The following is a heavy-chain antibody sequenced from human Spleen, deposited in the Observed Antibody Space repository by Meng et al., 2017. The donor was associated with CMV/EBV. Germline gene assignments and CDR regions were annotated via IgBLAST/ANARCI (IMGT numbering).Heavy chain of an antibody. CDR3: AKTTTGTTWDAFDV. V-gene: IGHV3-23*01. CDR1: GFNFSMND. CDR2: ISGGGGST. J-gene: IGHJ3*01. Sequence: GESLKISCAACGFNFSMNDMHWVRQARRKGLEWVAAISGGGGSTYYADSVKGRFTISRDHSKNTVHLQMNTLRVEDTAVYYCAKTTTGTTWDAFDVWGHGTMVTVSS. D-gene: IGHD1-1*01.